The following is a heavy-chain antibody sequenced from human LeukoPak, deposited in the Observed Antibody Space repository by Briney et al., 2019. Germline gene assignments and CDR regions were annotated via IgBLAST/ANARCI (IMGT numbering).Heavy chain of an antibody. J-gene: IGHJ4*02. V-gene: IGHV1-3*04. CDR2: INTGNGNT. D-gene: IGHD5-12*01. Sequence: ASVKVSCKASGYTFTGYYMHWVRQAPGQGLEWMGWINTGNGNTKYSQKFQGRVTITRATSASTAYMEPSSLRSEDTAVYYCARVGYSGYDSRPVFNYWGQGTLVTVSS. CDR1: GYTFTGYY. CDR3: ARVGYSGYDSRPVFNY.